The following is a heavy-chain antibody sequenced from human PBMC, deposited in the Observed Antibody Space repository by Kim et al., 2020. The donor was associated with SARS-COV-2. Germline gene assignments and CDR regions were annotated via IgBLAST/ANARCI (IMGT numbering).Heavy chain of an antibody. D-gene: IGHD3-3*01. CDR3: AKASGYVDY. V-gene: IGHV3-23*01. J-gene: IGHJ4*02. CDR2: GST. Sequence: GSTYYADSVKGRFTISRDNSKNTLYLQMNSLRAEDTAVYYCAKASGYVDYWGQGTLVTVSS.